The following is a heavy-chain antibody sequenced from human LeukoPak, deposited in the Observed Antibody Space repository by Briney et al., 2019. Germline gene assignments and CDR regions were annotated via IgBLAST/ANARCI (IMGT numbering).Heavy chain of an antibody. CDR3: ARDECSGGSCHRGNYYAMDV. Sequence: SVKVSCKASGGTFSSYAISWVRQAPGQGLEWMGRIIPILGIANYAQKFQGRVTITADKSTSTAYMELSSLRPEDTAVYYCARDECSGGSCHRGNYYAMDVWGQGTTVTVSS. CDR2: IIPILGIA. D-gene: IGHD2-15*01. CDR1: GGTFSSYA. J-gene: IGHJ6*02. V-gene: IGHV1-69*04.